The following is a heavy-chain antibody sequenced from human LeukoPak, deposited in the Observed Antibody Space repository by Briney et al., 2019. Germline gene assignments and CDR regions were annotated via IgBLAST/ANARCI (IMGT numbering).Heavy chain of an antibody. V-gene: IGHV3-74*01. D-gene: IGHD5-24*01. CDR3: AGGRDRSSLYFDS. Sequence: GGSLRLSCTASGFTFDDYAMHWVRQAPGKGLVWVSRIDSDGSRISHGDFVRGRFTISRDNAKNTLYLQMNSLRAEDTAVYYCAGGRDRSSLYFDSWGQGTLVTVSS. CDR2: IDSDGSRI. CDR1: GFTFDDYA. J-gene: IGHJ4*02.